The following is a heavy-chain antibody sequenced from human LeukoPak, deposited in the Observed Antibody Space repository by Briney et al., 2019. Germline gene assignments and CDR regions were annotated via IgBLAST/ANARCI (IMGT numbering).Heavy chain of an antibody. CDR3: GRWLYSSGWAIDY. V-gene: IGHV3-7*01. Sequence: GGSLRLSCAASGFTFSSYGMHWVRQAPGKGLEWVANIRQDGSGQFYADSVKGRFTISRDNAKNSLYLQMDSLRVEDTAVYYCGRWLYSSGWAIDYWGQGTLVTVSS. CDR1: GFTFSSYG. CDR2: IRQDGSGQ. J-gene: IGHJ4*02. D-gene: IGHD6-19*01.